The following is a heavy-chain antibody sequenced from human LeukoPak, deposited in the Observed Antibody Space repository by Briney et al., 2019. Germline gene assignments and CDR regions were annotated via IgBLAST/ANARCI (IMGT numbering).Heavy chain of an antibody. V-gene: IGHV3-23*01. Sequence: GGSLRLSCAASGFTFSSYSMNWVRQAPGKGLEWVSSISIITYYAASVPGRFTISRDNSKNTLYLQMNSMRVEDTAVYYCARVDGSGRQWGQGSLVTVSS. D-gene: IGHD3-10*01. CDR1: GFTFSSYS. CDR3: ARVDGSGRQ. CDR2: ISIIT. J-gene: IGHJ4*02.